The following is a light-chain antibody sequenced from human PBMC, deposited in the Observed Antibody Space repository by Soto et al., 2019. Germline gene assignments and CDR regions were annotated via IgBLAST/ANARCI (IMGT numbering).Light chain of an antibody. CDR3: QQYNNWLMLS. Sequence: EIVMTQSPAILSVSPGGRATLSCRASQGVSSNLAWHQQKPGQTPRLLIYGASTRATGIPARFSGSGSGTEFTLTISSLQSEDFAIYYCQQYNNWLMLSFGGGTKVDIK. J-gene: IGKJ4*01. CDR1: QGVSSN. CDR2: GAS. V-gene: IGKV3-15*01.